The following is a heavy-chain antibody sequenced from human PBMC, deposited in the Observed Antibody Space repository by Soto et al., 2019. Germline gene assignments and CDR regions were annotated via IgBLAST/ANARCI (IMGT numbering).Heavy chain of an antibody. J-gene: IGHJ4*02. V-gene: IGHV3-33*01. Sequence: QVQLVESGGGVVQPGRSLRVSCVTSGFTFSSYGMHWVRQAPGKGLEWVAVIWYDGSKKYYADFVKGRFTISRDDSKNTLYLQMNSLRAEDTAVYYCARDLGSTNYYSDYWGLGTLVIVS. D-gene: IGHD6-25*01. CDR1: GFTFSSYG. CDR3: ARDLGSTNYYSDY. CDR2: IWYDGSKK.